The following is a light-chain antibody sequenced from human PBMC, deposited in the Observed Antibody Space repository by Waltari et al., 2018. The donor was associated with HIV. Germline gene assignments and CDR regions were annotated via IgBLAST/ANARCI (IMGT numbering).Light chain of an antibody. CDR1: ESISRW. V-gene: IGKV1-5*03. CDR2: EAS. J-gene: IGKJ1*01. Sequence: DIQLTQSPSYLSASVGDRVTITCRASESISRWLAWYQQKPGKAPKLLIYEASTLESGVPSRFSGSGSGTEFPLSISSLQPDDFATYYCQQYTSNSPWAFGQGTKVDIK. CDR3: QQYTSNSPWA.